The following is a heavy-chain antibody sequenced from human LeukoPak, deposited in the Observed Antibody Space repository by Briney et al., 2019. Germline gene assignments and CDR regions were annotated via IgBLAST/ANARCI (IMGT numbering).Heavy chain of an antibody. CDR3: ARGAAMVTYYYYYMDV. J-gene: IGHJ6*03. D-gene: IGHD5-18*01. V-gene: IGHV1-2*02. CDR1: GYTFTGYY. CDR2: INPNSGGT. Sequence: ASVKVSCKASGYTFTGYYMHWVRQAPGQGLEWMGWINPNSGGTNYAQKFQGRVIMTRDTSITTAYMELSRLRSDDTAVYYCARGAAMVTYYYYYMDVWGKGTTVTVSS.